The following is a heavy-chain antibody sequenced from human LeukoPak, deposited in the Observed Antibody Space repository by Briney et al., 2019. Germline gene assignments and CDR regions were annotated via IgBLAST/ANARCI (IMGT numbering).Heavy chain of an antibody. CDR1: GFTFSSDW. D-gene: IGHD2-21*01. CDR3: ARYCGGDCYGMDV. J-gene: IGHJ6*02. CDR2: IKQDGSEK. Sequence: PGGFLRLSCTGSGFTFSSDWMSWVRQAPGKGLEWVANIKQDGSEKDYVDSVKGRFTISRDNAKKSLYLQMNSLRAEDTAVYYCARYCGGDCYGMDVWGQGTTVTVSS. V-gene: IGHV3-7*01.